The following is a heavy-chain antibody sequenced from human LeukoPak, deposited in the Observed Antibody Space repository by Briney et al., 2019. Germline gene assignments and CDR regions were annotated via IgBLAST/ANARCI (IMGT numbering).Heavy chain of an antibody. CDR3: ARQNDYGDYDDYFDY. J-gene: IGHJ4*02. D-gene: IGHD4-17*01. V-gene: IGHV3-21*01. CDR1: GFTFSDYN. CDR2: IRSSSSYI. Sequence: PGGSLRLSCAASGFTFSDYNMNWVRQAPGQGLEWVSSIRSSSSYIYYADSVKGRFTISRDNAKNSLYLQMNSLRAEDTAVYYCARQNDYGDYDDYFDYWGQGTLVTVSS.